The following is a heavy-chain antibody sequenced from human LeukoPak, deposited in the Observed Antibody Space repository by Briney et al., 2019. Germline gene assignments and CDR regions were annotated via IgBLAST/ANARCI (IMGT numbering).Heavy chain of an antibody. Sequence: SETLSLTCTVSGGSISSYYWSWIRQPPGKGLEWIGYIYYSGSTNYNPSLKGRVTISVDTSKKRFSLKLYSVTAADTAVYYCPVGQKYDFWSGYPDGFDIWGQGTMVTVS. CDR2: IYYSGST. V-gene: IGHV4-59*08. CDR1: GGSISSYY. D-gene: IGHD3-3*01. CDR3: PVGQKYDFWSGYPDGFDI. J-gene: IGHJ3*02.